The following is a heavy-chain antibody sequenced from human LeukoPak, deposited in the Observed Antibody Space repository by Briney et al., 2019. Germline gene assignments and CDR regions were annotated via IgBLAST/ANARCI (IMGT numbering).Heavy chain of an antibody. CDR2: ISGNSDYI. CDR3: ARIPNNAAFPHWFDP. D-gene: IGHD1-14*01. Sequence: PGGSLRLACAASGFTFSSSTMSWFRLAPGKGLEWVSSISGNSDYIYYADSVKGRFTISRDNAKNSLYLQMNSLTAEDTAVYYCARIPNNAAFPHWFDPWGQGTLVTVSS. V-gene: IGHV3-21*01. J-gene: IGHJ5*02. CDR1: GFTFSSST.